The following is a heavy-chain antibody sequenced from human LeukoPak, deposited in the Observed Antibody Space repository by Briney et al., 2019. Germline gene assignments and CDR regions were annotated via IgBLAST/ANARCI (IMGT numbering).Heavy chain of an antibody. CDR1: GFTFSSYA. D-gene: IGHD6-13*01. CDR3: ARAGSSCWSDFDY. CDR2: ISSNGGST. Sequence: GGSLRLSCAASGFTFSSYATHSVRQAPGKGLEYVSAISSNGGSTYYANSVKGRFTISRDNSKNTLYLQMGSLRAEDMAVYYCARAGSSCWSDFDYWGQGTLVTVSS. V-gene: IGHV3-64*01. J-gene: IGHJ4*02.